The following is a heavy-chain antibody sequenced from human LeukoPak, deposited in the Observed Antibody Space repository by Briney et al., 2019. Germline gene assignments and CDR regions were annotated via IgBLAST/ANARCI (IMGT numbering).Heavy chain of an antibody. CDR3: AKGGSSGYLPPHADAFDI. Sequence: PGGSLRLSCAASGFTFSSYAMSWVRQAPGKGLEWVSAISGSGGSTYYADSVKGRFTISRDNSKNTLYLQMNSLRAEDTAVYYCAKGGSSGYLPPHADAFDIWGQGTMVTVSS. CDR2: ISGSGGST. J-gene: IGHJ3*02. CDR1: GFTFSSYA. V-gene: IGHV3-23*01. D-gene: IGHD3-22*01.